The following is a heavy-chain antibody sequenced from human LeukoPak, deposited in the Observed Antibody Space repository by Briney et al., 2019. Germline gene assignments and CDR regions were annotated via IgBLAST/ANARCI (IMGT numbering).Heavy chain of an antibody. CDR1: GGSFSGYY. CDR2: INHSGST. CDR3: ARGPAATNYYYYGMDV. J-gene: IGHJ6*02. Sequence: SETLSLTCAVYGGSFSGYYWSWIRQPPGKGLEWIGEINHSGSTNYNPSLKSRVTISVDTSKNQFSLKLSSVTAADTAVYYCARGPAATNYYYYGMDVWGQGTTVTVS. V-gene: IGHV4-34*01. D-gene: IGHD2-15*01.